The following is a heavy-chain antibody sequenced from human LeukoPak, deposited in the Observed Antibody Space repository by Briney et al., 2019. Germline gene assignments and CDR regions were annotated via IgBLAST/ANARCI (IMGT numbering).Heavy chain of an antibody. D-gene: IGHD5-12*01. J-gene: IGHJ4*02. CDR3: ARSAAAGRIVATFDY. CDR1: GFTFSSYE. Sequence: GGSLRLSCAASGFTFSSYEMNWVRQAPGKGLEWVSYISSSGSTIYYADSVKGRFTISRDKSKNTLYLQMNSLRGEDTAVYYCARSAAAGRIVATFDYWGQGTLVTVSS. V-gene: IGHV3-48*03. CDR2: ISSSGSTI.